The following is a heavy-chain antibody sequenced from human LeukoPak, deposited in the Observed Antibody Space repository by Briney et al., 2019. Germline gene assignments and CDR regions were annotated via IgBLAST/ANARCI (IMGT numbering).Heavy chain of an antibody. CDR2: ISGSGGIT. V-gene: IGHV3-23*01. J-gene: IGHJ4*02. CDR1: GFTFSSYA. Sequence: GGSLRLSCAASGFTFSSYAMTWVRQAPGKGLEWVSGISGSGGITSYADSVKGRFTISRDNSKNTLYLQMNSLRAEETAVYYCAKPQGRDYYDSSGYDYWGQGTLVTVSS. D-gene: IGHD3-22*01. CDR3: AKPQGRDYYDSSGYDY.